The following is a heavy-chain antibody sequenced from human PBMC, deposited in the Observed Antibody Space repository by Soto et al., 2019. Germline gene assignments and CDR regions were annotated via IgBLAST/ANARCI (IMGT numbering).Heavy chain of an antibody. CDR1: GGTFSSYA. CDR3: ARGGGFGEFPVRYYGMDV. V-gene: IGHV1-69*06. CDR2: IIPIFGTA. J-gene: IGHJ6*02. D-gene: IGHD3-10*01. Sequence: QVQLVQSGAEVKKPGSSVKVSCKASGGTFSSYAISWVRQAPGQGLEWMGGIIPIFGTANYAQKFQGRVTITADKSTSTAYMELSSLRSEDTAVYYCARGGGFGEFPVRYYGMDVWGQGTTVTVSS.